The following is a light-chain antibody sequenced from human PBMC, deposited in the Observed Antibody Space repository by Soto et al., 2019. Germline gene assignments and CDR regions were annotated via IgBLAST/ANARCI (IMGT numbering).Light chain of an antibody. V-gene: IGKV3-15*01. CDR3: QQYNNWPST. Sequence: GLSQSPATVSVYPGGRATLSCRASQSISDTLAWYQQKPGQAPRLLIYSASRRATGFPGRFSGSGSGTDFTLTISSLQSEDLAVFYCQQYNNWPSTFGQGTRWMS. J-gene: IGKJ1*01. CDR1: QSISDT. CDR2: SAS.